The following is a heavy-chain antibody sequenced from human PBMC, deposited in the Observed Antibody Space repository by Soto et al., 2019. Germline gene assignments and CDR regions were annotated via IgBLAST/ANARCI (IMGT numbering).Heavy chain of an antibody. CDR2: ISGSGGST. CDR3: AEMAIAARGYYYYYYMDV. CDR1: GFTFSSYA. V-gene: IGHV3-23*01. D-gene: IGHD6-6*01. J-gene: IGHJ6*03. Sequence: GGSLRLSCAASGFTFSSYAMSWVRQAPGKGLEWVSAISGSGGSTYYADSVKGRFTISRDNSKNTLYLQMNSLRAEDTAFYYCAEMAIAARGYYYYYYMDVWGKGTTVTVSS.